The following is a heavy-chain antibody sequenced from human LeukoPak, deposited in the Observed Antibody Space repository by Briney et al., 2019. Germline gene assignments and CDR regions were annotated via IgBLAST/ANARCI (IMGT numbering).Heavy chain of an antibody. CDR2: MDGGGSAT. V-gene: IGHV3-7*03. Sequence: GGSLRLSCLTSGFTLSTNAMSWVRQAPGKGLEWVATMDGGGSATYYVDSVKGRFTITRGNAKNSLFLQMNSLRAEDTALYYCANEEWYRFDYWGQGTLVTVPS. J-gene: IGHJ4*02. CDR1: GFTLSTNA. D-gene: IGHD2-8*01. CDR3: ANEEWYRFDY.